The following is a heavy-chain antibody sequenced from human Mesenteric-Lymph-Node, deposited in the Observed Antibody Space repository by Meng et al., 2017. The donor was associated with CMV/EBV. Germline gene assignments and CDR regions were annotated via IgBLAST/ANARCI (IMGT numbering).Heavy chain of an antibody. CDR3: ARVGPFTTMIVLGYYYYYGMDV. CDR1: GFTFSSYW. Sequence: GGSLRLSCAASGFTFSSYWMHWVRQAPGKGLVWVSRINSDGSSTSYADSVKGRFTISRDNAKNTLHLQMNSLRAEDTAVYYCARVGPFTTMIVLGYYYYYGMDVWGQGTTVTVSS. D-gene: IGHD3-22*01. V-gene: IGHV3-74*01. J-gene: IGHJ6*02. CDR2: INSDGSST.